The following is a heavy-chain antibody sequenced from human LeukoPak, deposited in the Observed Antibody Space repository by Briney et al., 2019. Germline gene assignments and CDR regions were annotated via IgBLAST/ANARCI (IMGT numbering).Heavy chain of an antibody. J-gene: IGHJ3*02. CDR2: ISRSGNTV. Sequence: GGSLRLSCAISGFTFSGCELTWVRQAPGKGLEWISYISRSGNTVYYADSVKGRFTTSRDNAKNSLYLQMNSLRVEDTAVYYCARVATMVRVPLDALDIWGQGTMVSVSS. CDR3: ARVATMVRVPLDALDI. CDR1: GFTFSGCE. V-gene: IGHV3-48*03. D-gene: IGHD3-10*01.